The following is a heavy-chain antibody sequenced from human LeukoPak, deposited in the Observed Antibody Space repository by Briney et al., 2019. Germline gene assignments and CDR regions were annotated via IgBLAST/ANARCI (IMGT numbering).Heavy chain of an antibody. Sequence: GGSLRLSCAASGFTFSSYAMHWVRQAPGKGLEWVAVISYDGSNKYYADSVKGRFTISRDNPKNTLYLQMNSLRAEDTAVYYCARDWGIRDGYNLGLDYWGQGTLVTVSS. V-gene: IGHV3-30-3*01. CDR1: GFTFSSYA. D-gene: IGHD5-24*01. CDR2: ISYDGSNK. J-gene: IGHJ4*02. CDR3: ARDWGIRDGYNLGLDY.